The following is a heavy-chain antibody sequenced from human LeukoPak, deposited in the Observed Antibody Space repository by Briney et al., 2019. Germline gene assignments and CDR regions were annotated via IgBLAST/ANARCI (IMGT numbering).Heavy chain of an antibody. CDR1: GGSISSYY. D-gene: IGHD3-16*01. J-gene: IGHJ4*02. Sequence: KPSETLSLTCSVSGGSISSYYWSWIRQPPGKGLEWIGYIHYSGSTNYNPSLKSRVTISADTSNNQFSLKLISVTAADTAVYYCARTPRGEFSDYWGQGTLVTVSS. CDR3: ARTPRGEFSDY. CDR2: IHYSGST. V-gene: IGHV4-59*01.